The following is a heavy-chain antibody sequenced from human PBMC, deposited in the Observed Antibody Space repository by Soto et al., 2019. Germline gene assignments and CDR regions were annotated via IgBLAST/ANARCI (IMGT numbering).Heavy chain of an antibody. CDR1: GGTFSSYA. D-gene: IGHD3-10*01. Sequence: QVQLVQSGAEVKKPGSSVKVSCKASGGTFSSYAISWVRQAPGQGLEWMGGIIPIFGTANYAQKFQGRVTITADKSTSTAYMKLSSLRSEDTAVYYCARGRRYYGSGSYWDYYGMDVWGQGTTVTVSS. CDR2: IIPIFGTA. V-gene: IGHV1-69*06. CDR3: ARGRRYYGSGSYWDYYGMDV. J-gene: IGHJ6*02.